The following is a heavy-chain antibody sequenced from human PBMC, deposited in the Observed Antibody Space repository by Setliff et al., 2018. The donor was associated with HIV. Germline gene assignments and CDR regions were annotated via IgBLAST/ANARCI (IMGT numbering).Heavy chain of an antibody. D-gene: IGHD6-19*01. CDR2: IIPAFGTA. J-gene: IGHJ4*01. CDR3: ARDGLLVAGIRFDY. CDR1: GGTFSSYT. Sequence: SVKVSCKTSGGTFSSYTVSWVRQAPGQGLEWMGGIIPAFGTANYAQKFQGRVTITTDESTSTAYMELSGLRSEDTAVYFCARDGLLVAGIRFDYWGQGTLVTVSS. V-gene: IGHV1-69*05.